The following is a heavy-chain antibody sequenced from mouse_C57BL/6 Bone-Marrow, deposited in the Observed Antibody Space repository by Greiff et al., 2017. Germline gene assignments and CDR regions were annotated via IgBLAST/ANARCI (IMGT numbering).Heavy chain of an antibody. V-gene: IGHV6-6*01. CDR1: GFNISDAW. Sequence: EVQREESGGGFVQPGGSIKLSCAASGFNISDAWMDWVRQSPEKGLEWVAEIRNKDNNHATYSAESVKGRFTISSDDSKSSVYLQMNSVSAEDTGIYYCTWDWFAYWGQGTLVTVSS. CDR3: TWDWFAY. CDR2: IRNKDNNHAT. J-gene: IGHJ3*01.